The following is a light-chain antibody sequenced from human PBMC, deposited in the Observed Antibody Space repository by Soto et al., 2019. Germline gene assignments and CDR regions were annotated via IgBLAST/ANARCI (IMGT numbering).Light chain of an antibody. J-gene: IGLJ1*01. V-gene: IGLV2-14*01. CDR1: SSDVGGYNY. Sequence: QSALTQPASVSGSPGQSITISCTGTSSDVGGYNYVSWYQQYPGKAPKLMIYEVSNRPSGVSNRFSGSKSGNTASLTISGLQAEDEGDYYCNSYTSSSTLVFGTGTKVTVL. CDR3: NSYTSSSTLV. CDR2: EVS.